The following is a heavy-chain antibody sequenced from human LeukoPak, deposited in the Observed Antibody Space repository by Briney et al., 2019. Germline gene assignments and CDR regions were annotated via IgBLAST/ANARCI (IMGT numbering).Heavy chain of an antibody. CDR1: GFTFSSYA. CDR2: ISYDGSIK. Sequence: GRSLRLSCAASGFTFSSYAMHWVRQAPGKGLEWVAVISYDGSIKYYADSVKGRFTISRDNSKNTLYLQMNSLRAEDTAVYYCARDIDYDSSGYYYPFYWGQGTLVTVSS. D-gene: IGHD3-22*01. J-gene: IGHJ4*02. CDR3: ARDIDYDSSGYYYPFY. V-gene: IGHV3-30-3*01.